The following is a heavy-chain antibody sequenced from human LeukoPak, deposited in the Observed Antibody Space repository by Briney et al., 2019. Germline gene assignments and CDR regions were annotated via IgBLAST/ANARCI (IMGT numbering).Heavy chain of an antibody. CDR2: ISAYNGNT. Sequence: GASVKVSCKASGYTFTSYGISWVRQAPGQGLEWMGWISAYNGNTNYAQKLQGRVTMTTDTSTSTAYMELRSLRSDDTAVYYCARGRLGSSSWFLYYYYMDVWGKGTTVTISS. D-gene: IGHD6-13*01. J-gene: IGHJ6*03. CDR3: ARGRLGSSSWFLYYYYMDV. V-gene: IGHV1-18*01. CDR1: GYTFTSYG.